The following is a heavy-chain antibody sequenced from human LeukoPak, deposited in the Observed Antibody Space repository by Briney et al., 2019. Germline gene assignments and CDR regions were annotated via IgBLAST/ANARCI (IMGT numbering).Heavy chain of an antibody. CDR3: VRDLAGADGY. V-gene: IGHV3-74*01. J-gene: IGHJ4*02. CDR2: IDEDGRTT. CDR1: GFTFRKYW. D-gene: IGHD6-13*01. Sequence: QPGGSLRLSCAASGFTFRKYWMHWVRQAPGKGLVWVSRIDEDGRTTNYADSVKGRFTISRDNARDTLFLQMNGLRVEDTAVHYCVRDLAGADGYWGQGTPVTVSS.